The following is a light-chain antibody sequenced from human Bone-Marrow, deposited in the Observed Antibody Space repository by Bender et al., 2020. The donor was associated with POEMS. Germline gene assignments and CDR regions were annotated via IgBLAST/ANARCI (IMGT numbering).Light chain of an antibody. CDR3: QAWHRTTVV. J-gene: IGLJ3*02. Sequence: SYQMTQPPSVSVSPGQTASITCSADKLGDIYVSWFQQKPGQSPVVVVYQDTKRPAGVPERFSGSNSANTATLTISGAQPTDEADYYCQAWHRTTVVFGGGTKLTVL. V-gene: IGLV3-1*01. CDR2: QDT. CDR1: KLGDIY.